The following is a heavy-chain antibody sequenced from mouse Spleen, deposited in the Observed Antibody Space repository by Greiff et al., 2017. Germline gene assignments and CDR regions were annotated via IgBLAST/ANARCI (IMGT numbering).Heavy chain of an antibody. CDR1: GFTFSSYA. V-gene: IGHV5-9-3*01. D-gene: IGHD1-1*01. Sequence: EVQLVESGGGLVKLGGSLKLSCAASGFTFSSYAMSWVRQTPEKRLEWVATISSGGGNTYYPDSVKGRFTISRDNAKNTLYLQMSSLKSEDTAMYYCARGYYGSSLLFDYWGQGTTLTVSS. CDR3: ARGYYGSSLLFDY. J-gene: IGHJ2*01. CDR2: ISSGGGNT.